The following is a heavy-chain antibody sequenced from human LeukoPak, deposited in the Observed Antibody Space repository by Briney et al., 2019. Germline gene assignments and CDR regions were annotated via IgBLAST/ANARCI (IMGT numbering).Heavy chain of an antibody. V-gene: IGHV4-39*02. CDR2: IYYSGST. CDR3: ARARKQQMYFDAFDI. Sequence: SETLSLTCTVSGGSISSSSYYWGWIRQPPGKGLEWIGSIYYSGSTYYNPSLKSRVTISVDTSKNHFSLKLSSVTAADTAVYYCARARKQQMYFDAFDIWGQGTMVTVSS. J-gene: IGHJ3*02. CDR1: GGSISSSSYY. D-gene: IGHD6-13*01.